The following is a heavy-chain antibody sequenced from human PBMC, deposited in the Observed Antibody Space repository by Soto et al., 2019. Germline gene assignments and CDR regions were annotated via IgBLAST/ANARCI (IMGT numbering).Heavy chain of an antibody. CDR1: GGSISSSNW. J-gene: IGHJ6*02. V-gene: IGHV4-4*02. D-gene: IGHD6-13*01. Sequence: PSETLSLTCAVSGGSISSSNWWSWVRQPPGKGLEWIGEIYHSGSTNYNPSLKSRVTISVDKSKNQFSLKLSSVTAADTAVYYCAREVAAAGIYGMDVWGQGTTVTVSS. CDR3: AREVAAAGIYGMDV. CDR2: IYHSGST.